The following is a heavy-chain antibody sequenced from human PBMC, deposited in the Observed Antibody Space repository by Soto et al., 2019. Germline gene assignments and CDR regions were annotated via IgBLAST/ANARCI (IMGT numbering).Heavy chain of an antibody. CDR1: SYTFTSYG. D-gene: IGHD2-15*01. CDR3: ARDPSGGVVVEGWFDP. J-gene: IGHJ5*02. Sequence: GASVKVSCKASSYTFTSYGISWVRQAPGQGLEWMGWISAYNGNTNYAQKLQGRVTMTTDTSTSTAYMELRSLRSDDTAVYYCARDPSGGVVVEGWFDPWGQGTLVTVSS. V-gene: IGHV1-18*01. CDR2: ISAYNGNT.